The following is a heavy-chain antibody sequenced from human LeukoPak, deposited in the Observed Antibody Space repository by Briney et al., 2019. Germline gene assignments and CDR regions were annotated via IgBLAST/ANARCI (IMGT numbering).Heavy chain of an antibody. CDR3: GGMITDYFDY. V-gene: IGHV3-11*06. D-gene: IGHD3-16*01. Sequence: PGGSLTLSCAAAGFTVSDDYTSWIRQPAGGGRKWVSYISGSRGYTNYADSVKGRFTINRDNAKNSLYLQMNSLRAEDTAVYYCGGMITDYFDYWGQGALVTVSS. CDR2: ISGSRGYT. J-gene: IGHJ4*02. CDR1: GFTVSDDY.